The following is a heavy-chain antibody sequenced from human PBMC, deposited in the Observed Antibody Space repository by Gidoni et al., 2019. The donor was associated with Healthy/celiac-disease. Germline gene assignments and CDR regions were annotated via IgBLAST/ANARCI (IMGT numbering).Heavy chain of an antibody. CDR1: GFTFSSSA. CDR3: ARGINDIVVVVAATLGAVDY. V-gene: IGHV3-30-3*01. CDR2: IAYDGSNK. D-gene: IGHD2-15*01. J-gene: IGHJ4*02. Sequence: QVQLVESGGGVVPPGRSLRLSCAASGFTFSSSALHWVRQAPGKGLEWVAVIAYDGSNKYYADSVKGRFTISRDNSKNTLYLQMNSLRAEDTAVYYCARGINDIVVVVAATLGAVDYWGQGTLVTVSS.